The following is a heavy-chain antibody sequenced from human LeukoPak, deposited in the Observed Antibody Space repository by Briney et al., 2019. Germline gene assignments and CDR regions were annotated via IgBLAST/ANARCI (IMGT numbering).Heavy chain of an antibody. CDR3: ATDSGYSRKARFDP. D-gene: IGHD6-13*01. CDR2: IWYDGSYE. V-gene: IGHV3-33*01. CDR1: GFMFRSYG. J-gene: IGHJ5*02. Sequence: QPGGSLRLSCVASGFMFRSYGMHWVRQAPGKGLEWVAVIWYDGSYECYADSVKGRFTISRDNSNNTLFLQMNSLRVEDTAVYYCATDSGYSRKARFDPWGQGTLVTVSS.